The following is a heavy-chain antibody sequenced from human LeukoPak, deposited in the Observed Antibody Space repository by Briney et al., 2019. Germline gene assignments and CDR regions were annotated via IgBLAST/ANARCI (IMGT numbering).Heavy chain of an antibody. CDR1: GFTFSSHW. D-gene: IGHD1-1*01. Sequence: GGSLRLSCAASGFTFSSHWMHWVRQAPGKGLVWVSGISSDGTGTTYTDSVKGQFTISRDNTKNTLYLQLNSLRAEDTAVYYCARDVGKKPDYWGQGTLVTVSS. CDR2: ISSDGTGT. V-gene: IGHV3-74*01. J-gene: IGHJ4*02. CDR3: ARDVGKKPDY.